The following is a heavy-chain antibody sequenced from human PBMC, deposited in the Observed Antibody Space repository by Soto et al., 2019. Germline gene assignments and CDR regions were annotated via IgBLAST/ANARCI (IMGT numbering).Heavy chain of an antibody. CDR1: GGSINSYY. CDR2: IYYTGST. J-gene: IGHJ4*02. Sequence: QVQLQESGPGLVKPSETLSLTCTVSGGSINSYYCTWIRQPPGKGLEWIGYIYYTGSTSYNPSLKSRVTISLDTSKNQFSLELSSVTAADTALYYCAGLDYYGSGSYYKYWGQGTLVTVSS. V-gene: IGHV4-59*01. D-gene: IGHD3-10*01. CDR3: AGLDYYGSGSYYKY.